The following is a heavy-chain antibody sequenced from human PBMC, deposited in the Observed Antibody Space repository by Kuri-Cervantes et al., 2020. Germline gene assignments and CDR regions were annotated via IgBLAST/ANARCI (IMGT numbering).Heavy chain of an antibody. V-gene: IGHV3-48*02. CDR1: GFTFSSYS. D-gene: IGHD6-19*01. Sequence: GESLKISCAASGFTFSSYSINWVRHAPGKGLEWVSYITRSSRIIYYADSVKGRFTISRDNAKNSLYLQMNSLRDEDTAVYYCAKSPSFRGWPDHLDYWGQGTLVTVSS. CDR3: AKSPSFRGWPDHLDY. CDR2: ITRSSRII. J-gene: IGHJ4*02.